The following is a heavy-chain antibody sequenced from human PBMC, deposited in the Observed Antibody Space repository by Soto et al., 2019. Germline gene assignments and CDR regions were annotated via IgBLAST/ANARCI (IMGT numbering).Heavy chain of an antibody. J-gene: IGHJ4*02. Sequence: QVQLVQSGAEVKKPGASVRVSCMASGDTFTSYSMHWVRQAPGQRLEWMGWINAGNGNTRYSQNFQGRVTITRDTSASTAYMELSILRSEDTAVYYCATEPLNGHSDPFYSWGQGTLVTVSS. CDR1: GDTFTSYS. V-gene: IGHV1-3*01. CDR2: INAGNGNT. CDR3: ATEPLNGHSDPFYS.